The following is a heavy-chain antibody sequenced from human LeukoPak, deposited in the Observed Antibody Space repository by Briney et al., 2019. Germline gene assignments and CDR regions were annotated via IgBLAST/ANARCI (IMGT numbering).Heavy chain of an antibody. CDR2: ISCNGGST. Sequence: QPGGSLRLSCAASGFTFSSFAMHWVRQAPGKGLEYVAAISCNGGSTYYADSVKGRFTISRDNSKNTLYLQMSSLRAEDTAVYLCVKDLRSDFMGVLSRYLSYWGQGTLVTVSS. D-gene: IGHD2/OR15-2a*01. V-gene: IGHV3-64D*09. CDR1: GFTFSSFA. CDR3: VKDLRSDFMGVLSRYLSY. J-gene: IGHJ4*02.